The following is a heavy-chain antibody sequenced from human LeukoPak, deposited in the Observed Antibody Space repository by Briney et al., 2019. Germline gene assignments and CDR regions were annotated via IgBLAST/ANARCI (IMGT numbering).Heavy chain of an antibody. CDR2: IYYSGTT. CDR1: GGSISSSTYY. V-gene: IGHV4-39*01. Sequence: TSETLSLTCTVSGGSISSSTYYWGWVRQPPGKGLEYVGSIYYSGTTSYNPSLKSRLTISVDTSKNQFSLRLSSVTATDTAIYYCVRHFYYFGTSGYSNFDSWGQGSLVTVSS. CDR3: VRHFYYFGTSGYSNFDS. J-gene: IGHJ4*02. D-gene: IGHD3-22*01.